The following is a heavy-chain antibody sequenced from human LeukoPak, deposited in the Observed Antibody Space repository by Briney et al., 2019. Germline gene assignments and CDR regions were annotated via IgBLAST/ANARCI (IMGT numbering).Heavy chain of an antibody. D-gene: IGHD3-3*01. Sequence: GGSLRLSCAASGFTFSSYAMSWVRQAPGKGLEWVSAISGSGGSTYYADSGKGRFTISRDNSKNTLYLQMNSLRAEDTAVYYCAKVREGAKGSFDYWGQGTLVTVSS. J-gene: IGHJ4*02. CDR2: ISGSGGST. V-gene: IGHV3-23*01. CDR1: GFTFSSYA. CDR3: AKVREGAKGSFDY.